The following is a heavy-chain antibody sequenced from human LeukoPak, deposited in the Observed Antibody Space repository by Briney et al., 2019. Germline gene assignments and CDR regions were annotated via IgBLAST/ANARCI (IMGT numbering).Heavy chain of an antibody. V-gene: IGHV1-46*01. CDR3: ARGRIRRSGGRPYYYYMDV. Sequence: ASVKVSCKASGYTFTSYYMHWVRQAPGQGLEWMGIINPSGGSTSYAQKFQGRVTMTRDMSTSTVYMELSSLRSEDTAVYYCARGRIRRSGGRPYYYYMDVWGKGTTVTISS. D-gene: IGHD3-16*01. CDR1: GYTFTSYY. J-gene: IGHJ6*03. CDR2: INPSGGST.